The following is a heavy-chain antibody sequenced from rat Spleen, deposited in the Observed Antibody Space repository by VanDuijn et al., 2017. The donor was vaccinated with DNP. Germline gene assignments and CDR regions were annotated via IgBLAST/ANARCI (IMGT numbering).Heavy chain of an antibody. CDR2: ISYSGST. CDR1: FYSITSSNH. D-gene: IGHD1-12*03. Sequence: EVQLQESGPGLVKPSQSLSLTCSVTFYSITSSNHWNWLRKFPGNKMDLMPNISYSGSTSYNPSLKSRISITRDPSKNQFFLQLNSVTTEDTATYYCARQGITMMVMGVMDAWGQGTSVTVSS. V-gene: IGHV3-1*01. CDR3: ARQGITMMVMGVMDA. J-gene: IGHJ4*01.